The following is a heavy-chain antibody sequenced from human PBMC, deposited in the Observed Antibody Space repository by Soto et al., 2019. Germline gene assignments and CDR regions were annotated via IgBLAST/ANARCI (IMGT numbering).Heavy chain of an antibody. CDR2: INPNSGGT. Sequence: QVQLVQSGAEVKKPGASVKVSCKASGYTFTGYYMHWVRQAPGQGLEWMGWINPNSGGTNYAQKFQGRVTMTRDTSISTAYMELSRLRADDTAVYYCARGVRLWAYCGGDCYSGDYWGQGTLVTVSS. V-gene: IGHV1-2*02. J-gene: IGHJ4*02. D-gene: IGHD2-21*02. CDR1: GYTFTGYY. CDR3: ARGVRLWAYCGGDCYSGDY.